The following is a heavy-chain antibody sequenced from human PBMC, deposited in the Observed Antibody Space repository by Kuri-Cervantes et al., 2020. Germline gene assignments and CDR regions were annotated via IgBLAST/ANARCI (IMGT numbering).Heavy chain of an antibody. V-gene: IGHV3-9*01. CDR1: GFTFDDYA. J-gene: IGHJ6*02. CDR2: ISWNSGSI. CDR3: ARDCSSAAEGCAYGMDV. D-gene: IGHD2-15*01. Sequence: SLKISCAASGFTFDDYAMHWVRQAPGKGLEWVSGISWNSGSIGYADSVKGRFTISRENAKNSLYLQMNSLRAGDTAVYYCARDCSSAAEGCAYGMDVWGQGTTVTVSS.